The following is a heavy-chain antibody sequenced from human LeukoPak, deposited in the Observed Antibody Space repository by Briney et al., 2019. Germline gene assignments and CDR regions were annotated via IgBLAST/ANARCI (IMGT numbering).Heavy chain of an antibody. V-gene: IGHV3-23*01. J-gene: IGHJ4*02. CDR2: ISGSGGST. CDR3: AKDRVYIYDISGYYSDY. CDR1: GFTFSSYA. Sequence: PGGSLRLSCAASGFTFSSYAMSWVRQAPGKGLEWVSGISGSGGSTYYADSVKGRFTISRDNSKNTLYLQMNSLRAEDPAVYYCAKDRVYIYDISGYYSDYWGQGSLVTVSS. D-gene: IGHD3-22*01.